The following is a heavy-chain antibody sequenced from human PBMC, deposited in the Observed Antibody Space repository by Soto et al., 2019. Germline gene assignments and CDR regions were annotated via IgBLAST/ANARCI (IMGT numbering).Heavy chain of an antibody. CDR1: GHSFTNYW. CDR3: ARATWEFVAPHYFDW. D-gene: IGHD1-26*01. V-gene: IGHV5-51*01. J-gene: IGHJ4*02. Sequence: PGDALKISCKGSGHSFTNYWIGWVRQMPGKGLEWMGIIFPGDSDTRYSPSFRGQVTISADTSISTAYLQWSSLRASDTAIYYCARATWEFVAPHYFDWWGPGTQVTVSS. CDR2: IFPGDSDT.